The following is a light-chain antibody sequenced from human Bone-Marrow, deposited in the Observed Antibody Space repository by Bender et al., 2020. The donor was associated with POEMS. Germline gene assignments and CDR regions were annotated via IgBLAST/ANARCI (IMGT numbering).Light chain of an antibody. V-gene: IGLV2-14*02. CDR1: SSDVENYNF. Sequence: QFALTQPASVSGSPGQSITISCTGTSSDVENYNFVSWYQQHPGKVPKLMIYEATKRPSGVSDRFSGSKSGTTASLTVSGLRAEDDADYFCSSYAGNNNLIFGDGTKLTVL. CDR2: EAT. CDR3: SSYAGNNNLI. J-gene: IGLJ2*01.